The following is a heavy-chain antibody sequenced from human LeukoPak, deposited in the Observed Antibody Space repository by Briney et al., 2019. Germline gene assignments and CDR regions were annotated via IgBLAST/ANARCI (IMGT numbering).Heavy chain of an antibody. Sequence: GGPLRLSCAASGFTFSSYAMSWVRQAPGKGLEWVSAISGSGGSTYYADSVKGRFTISRDNSKNTLYLQTSSLRAEDTAVYYCAKIRGLGDYWGQGTLVTVSS. J-gene: IGHJ4*02. D-gene: IGHD3-3*01. V-gene: IGHV3-23*01. CDR1: GFTFSSYA. CDR2: ISGSGGST. CDR3: AKIRGLGDY.